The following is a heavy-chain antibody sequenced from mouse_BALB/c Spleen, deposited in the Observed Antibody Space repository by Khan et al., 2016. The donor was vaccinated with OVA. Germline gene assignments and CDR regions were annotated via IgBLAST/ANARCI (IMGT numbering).Heavy chain of an antibody. Sequence: VQLVESGAELAKPGASVKMSCKASGYTFINYWILWVKQRPGQGLEWIGYINPSTGYTEYTHNFKDKATLTADKSSSTAYMQLSSLTSEDSAVYYCARSGVRWDFDYWGQGTTLTVSS. CDR1: GYTFINYW. J-gene: IGHJ2*01. CDR3: ARSGVRWDFDY. V-gene: IGHV1-7*01. D-gene: IGHD1-1*01. CDR2: INPSTGYT.